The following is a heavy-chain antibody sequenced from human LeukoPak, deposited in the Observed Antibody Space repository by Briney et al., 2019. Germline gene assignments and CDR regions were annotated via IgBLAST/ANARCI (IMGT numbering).Heavy chain of an antibody. CDR1: GFTFSNAW. J-gene: IGHJ4*02. CDR3: TLELVTATLYFDY. V-gene: IGHV3-15*01. CDR2: IKSKTDGGTT. D-gene: IGHD2-21*02. Sequence: PGGSLRLSCAASGFTFSNAWMSWVRQAPGKGLEWVGRIKSKTDGGTTDYAAPVKGRFTISRDDSKNTLYLQMNSLKTEDTAVYYCTLELVTATLYFDYWGQGTLVTVSS.